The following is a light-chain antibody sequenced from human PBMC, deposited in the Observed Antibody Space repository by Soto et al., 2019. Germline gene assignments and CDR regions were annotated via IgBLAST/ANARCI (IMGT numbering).Light chain of an antibody. CDR1: QSVLYSSNNKNY. CDR3: QQYYSTRFS. J-gene: IGKJ3*01. CDR2: WAS. V-gene: IGKV4-1*01. Sequence: DLVMTQSPDSLAVSLGERATINCKSSQSVLYSSNNKNYLAWYQQKPGQPPKLLIYWASTRESGVPARFSGSGSGTDFPLAISSLQAEDGSVYYCQQYYSTRFSFGPGTKVDIK.